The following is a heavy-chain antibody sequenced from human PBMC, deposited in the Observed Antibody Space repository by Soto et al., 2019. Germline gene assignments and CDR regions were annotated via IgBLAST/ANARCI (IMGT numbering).Heavy chain of an antibody. CDR2: LGPDGRNT. J-gene: IGHJ4*02. CDR1: EFSFSRYA. Sequence: PGGSLRLSCVASEFSFSRYAMTWVRQAAGKGLQWVAGLGPDGRNTFYGESVRGRFTISRDNSRNTLYLQMSSLRAEDTAVYFCVKQMTTWTDSFFDFWGQGSQGTVSA. D-gene: IGHD4-17*01. CDR3: VKQMTTWTDSFFDF. V-gene: IGHV3-23*01.